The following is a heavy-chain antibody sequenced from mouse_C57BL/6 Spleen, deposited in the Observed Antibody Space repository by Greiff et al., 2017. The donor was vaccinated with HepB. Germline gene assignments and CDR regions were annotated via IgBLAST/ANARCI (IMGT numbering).Heavy chain of an antibody. V-gene: IGHV1-80*01. J-gene: IGHJ3*01. D-gene: IGHD1-1*01. Sequence: QVQLKESGAELVKPGASVKISCKASGYAFSSYWMNWVKQRPGKGLEWIGQIYPGDGDTNYNGKFKGKATLTADKSSSTAYMQLSSLTSEDSAVYFCARAEVYYGSSFAYWGQGTLVTVSA. CDR3: ARAEVYYGSSFAY. CDR2: IYPGDGDT. CDR1: GYAFSSYW.